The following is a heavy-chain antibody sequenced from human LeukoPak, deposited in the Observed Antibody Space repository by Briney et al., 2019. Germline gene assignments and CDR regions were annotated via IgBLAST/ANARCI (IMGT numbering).Heavy chain of an antibody. CDR3: ARALYSGSWGI. V-gene: IGHV4-59*01. CDR2: IYYSGST. CDR1: GGSISSYY. D-gene: IGHD1-26*01. J-gene: IGHJ3*02. Sequence: SETLSLTCTVSGGSISSYYWSWIRQPPGKGLEWIGYIYYSGSTNYNPSLKSRVTISVDTSKNQFSLTLSSVTAADTAVYYCARALYSGSWGIWGQGTMVTVSS.